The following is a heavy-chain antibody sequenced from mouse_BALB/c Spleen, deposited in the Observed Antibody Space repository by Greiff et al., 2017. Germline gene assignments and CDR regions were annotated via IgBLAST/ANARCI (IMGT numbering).Heavy chain of an antibody. CDR2: IYPGDGDT. Sequence: QVQLKQSGAELVRPGSSVKISCKASGYAFSSYWMNWVKQRPGQGLEWIGQIYPGDGDTNYNGKFKGKATLTADKSSSTAYMQLSSLTSEDSAVYFCARGGDLPWFAYWGQGTLVTVSA. CDR3: ARGGDLPWFAY. CDR1: GYAFSSYW. V-gene: IGHV1-80*01. D-gene: IGHD2-1*01. J-gene: IGHJ3*01.